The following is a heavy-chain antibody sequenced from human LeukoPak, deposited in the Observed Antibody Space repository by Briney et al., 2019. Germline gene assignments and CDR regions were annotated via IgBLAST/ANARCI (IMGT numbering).Heavy chain of an antibody. CDR3: ARHYDFWSGYPDY. Sequence: SETLSLTCTVSGGSISSSSYYWGWIRQPPGKGLEWIGSIYYSGSTYYNPSLKSRVTISVDTSKNQFSLKLSPVTAADAAVYYCARHYDFWSGYPDYWGQGTLVTVSS. V-gene: IGHV4-39*01. CDR1: GGSISSSSYY. J-gene: IGHJ4*02. CDR2: IYYSGST. D-gene: IGHD3-3*01.